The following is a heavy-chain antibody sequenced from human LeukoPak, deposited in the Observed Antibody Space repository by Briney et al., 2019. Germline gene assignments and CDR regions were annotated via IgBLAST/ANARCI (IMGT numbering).Heavy chain of an antibody. J-gene: IGHJ5*02. CDR3: ARDTAAAGLPAWYNWFDP. D-gene: IGHD6-13*01. CDR2: INPNSGGT. Sequence: ASVKVSCKASGYTFTGYYMHWVRQAPGQGLEWMGWINPNSGGTNYAQKFQGRVTMTRDTSISTAYMELSRLRSDDTAVYYCARDTAAAGLPAWYNWFDPWGQGTLVTVSS. CDR1: GYTFTGYY. V-gene: IGHV1-2*02.